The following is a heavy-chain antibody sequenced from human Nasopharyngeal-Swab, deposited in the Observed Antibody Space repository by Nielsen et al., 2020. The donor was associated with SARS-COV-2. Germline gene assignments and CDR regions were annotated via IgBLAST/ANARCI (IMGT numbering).Heavy chain of an antibody. CDR2: TYYRSTWYN. V-gene: IGHV6-1*01. CDR1: GDSVPSHSAT. J-gene: IGHJ4*02. CDR3: ASDRRSGTSSLRFDC. Sequence: SQTLSLTCSIPGDSVPSHSATWNWIRQSPSRGLEWLGRTYYRSTWYNDYAVSVKSRITINSDTSKNQFSLQLNSVTPEDTAVYYCASDRRSGTSSLRFDCWGQGILVTVSS. D-gene: IGHD6-6*01.